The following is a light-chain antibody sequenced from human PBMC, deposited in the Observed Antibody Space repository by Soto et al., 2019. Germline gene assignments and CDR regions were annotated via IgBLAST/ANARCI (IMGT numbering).Light chain of an antibody. CDR3: CSHAGDNTYV. CDR1: SSDGGGYNY. V-gene: IGLV2-8*01. CDR2: EVT. Sequence: HSVLTQAPSASGSPGRSVSISCTGTSSDGGGYNYVSWYQQHPGKAPKLMIYEVTKRPSWVPDRFSGSKSGNTASLTVSGLQAEDEADYFCCSHAGDNTYVFGTGTKVTVL. J-gene: IGLJ1*01.